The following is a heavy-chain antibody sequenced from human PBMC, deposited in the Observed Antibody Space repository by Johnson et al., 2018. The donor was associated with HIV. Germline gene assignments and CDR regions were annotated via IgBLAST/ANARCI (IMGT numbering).Heavy chain of an antibody. D-gene: IGHD6-13*01. CDR2: IYSDSDT. V-gene: IGHV3-66*01. Sequence: VQLAESGGGLVQPGRSLRLSCVASGVSVSDNYMSWVRQAPGKGLEWVSIIYSDSDTYYADSVKGRFTISRDNSKNTLYLQMKRLRAEDTAVYYCAREQLVLGSFRSDAFDIWGQGTMVTVSS. J-gene: IGHJ3*02. CDR3: AREQLVLGSFRSDAFDI. CDR1: GVSVSDNY.